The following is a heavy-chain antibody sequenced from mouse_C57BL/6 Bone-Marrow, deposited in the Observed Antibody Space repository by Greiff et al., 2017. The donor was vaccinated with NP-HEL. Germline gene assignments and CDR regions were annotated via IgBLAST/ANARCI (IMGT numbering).Heavy chain of an antibody. J-gene: IGHJ2*01. Sequence: EVKLVESEGGLVQPGSSMKLSCTASGFTFSDYYMAWVRQVPEKGLEWVANINYDGSSTYYLDSLKSRFIISRDNAKNILYLQRSSLKSEDTATYYCARDNRRGDYFDYWGQGTTLTVSS. V-gene: IGHV5-16*01. CDR3: ARDNRRGDYFDY. CDR2: INYDGSST. D-gene: IGHD6-1*01. CDR1: GFTFSDYY.